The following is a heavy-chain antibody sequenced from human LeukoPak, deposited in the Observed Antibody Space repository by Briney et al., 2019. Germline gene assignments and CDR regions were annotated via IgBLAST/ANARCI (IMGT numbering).Heavy chain of an antibody. Sequence: SETLSLTCTVSGGSISSGGYYWSWIRQHPGKGLEWIGYIYYSGSTYYNPSLKSRVTISVDTSKNQFSLKLSSVTAADTAVYYCARSDRNGVELYYFDYWGQGTLVTVSS. V-gene: IGHV4-31*03. CDR1: GGSISSGGYY. D-gene: IGHD3-3*01. CDR2: IYYSGST. J-gene: IGHJ4*02. CDR3: ARSDRNGVELYYFDY.